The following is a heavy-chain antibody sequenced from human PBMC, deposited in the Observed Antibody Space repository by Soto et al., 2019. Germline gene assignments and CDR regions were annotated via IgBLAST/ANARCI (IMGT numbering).Heavy chain of an antibody. J-gene: IGHJ4*02. CDR1: GGSVTNSSYY. Sequence: ETLSLTCTASGGSVTNSSYYWGWIRQSPGKGLEWIGSVYYRGRSYSKSSVKSRVTISVDTSKNRFSLSLNSVTASDTAVYFCVSQRTTVPTQAYFDYWGPGALVTVSS. V-gene: IGHV4-39*01. CDR3: VSQRTTVPTQAYFDY. D-gene: IGHD4-17*01. CDR2: VYYRGRS.